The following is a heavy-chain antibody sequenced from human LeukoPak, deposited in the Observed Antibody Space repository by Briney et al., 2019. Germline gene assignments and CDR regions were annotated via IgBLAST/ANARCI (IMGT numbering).Heavy chain of an antibody. CDR3: AKDRWELRGIALDY. D-gene: IGHD4-23*01. CDR2: ISGSGGTT. CDR1: GFTFSSYG. J-gene: IGHJ4*02. V-gene: IGHV3-23*01. Sequence: GGSLRLSCAASGFTFSSYGMSWVRQAPGKGLEWVSAISGSGGTTFYTDSVKGRFTISRDNSKNTLYLQMNSLRVEDTAMYYCAKDRWELRGIALDYWGQGILVTVSS.